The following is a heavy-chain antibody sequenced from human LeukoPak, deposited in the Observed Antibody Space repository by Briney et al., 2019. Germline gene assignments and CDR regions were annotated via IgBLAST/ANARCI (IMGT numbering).Heavy chain of an antibody. V-gene: IGHV4-4*07. CDR2: IYTSGST. Sequence: PSETLSLTCTVSGGSISSYYWSWIRQPAGKGLEWIGRIYTSGSTNYNPSLKSRVTMSVDTSKNQFSLKLSSVTAADTAVYYCARVKAGLYASYYYYYYMDVWGKGTTVTISS. J-gene: IGHJ6*03. CDR3: ARVKAGLYASYYYYYYMDV. D-gene: IGHD6-19*01. CDR1: GGSISSYY.